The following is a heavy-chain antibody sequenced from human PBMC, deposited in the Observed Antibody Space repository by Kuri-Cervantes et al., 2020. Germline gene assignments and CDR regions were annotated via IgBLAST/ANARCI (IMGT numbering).Heavy chain of an antibody. V-gene: IGHV1-2*02. CDR1: GYAFTSYA. D-gene: IGHD6-19*01. CDR2: INPNSGGT. Sequence: ASVKVSCKASGYAFTSYAMNWVRQAPGQGLEWMGWINPNSGGTNYAQKFQGRVTMTRDTSTSTVYMELSSLRSEDTAVYYCARDCIAVAGTFDYWGQGTLVTVSS. J-gene: IGHJ4*02. CDR3: ARDCIAVAGTFDY.